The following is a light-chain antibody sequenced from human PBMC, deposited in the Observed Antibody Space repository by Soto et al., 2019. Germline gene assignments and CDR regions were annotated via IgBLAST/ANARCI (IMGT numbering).Light chain of an antibody. CDR1: SSDVGSYNL. Sequence: QSALTQPASVSGSPGQSITISCTGTSSDVGSYNLVSWYQQHPGKAPKFMIYEVSKRPSGVSNRFSGSKSGNTASLTISGLQAEDEADYYGGSYAGSSTPLYVFGTGTKLTVL. J-gene: IGLJ1*01. CDR3: GSYAGSSTPLYV. V-gene: IGLV2-23*02. CDR2: EVS.